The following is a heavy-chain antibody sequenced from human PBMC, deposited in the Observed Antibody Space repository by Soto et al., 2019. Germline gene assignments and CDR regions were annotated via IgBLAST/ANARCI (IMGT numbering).Heavy chain of an antibody. V-gene: IGHV3-30-3*01. CDR1: GFTFSSYA. CDR2: ISNDGSNK. Sequence: GGSLRLSCAASGFTFSSYAMHWVRQAPGKGLEWVAVISNDGSNKYYPDSVKGRFTISRDNSKNTLYLQMNSLRAEDTAVYYCASEDMTTVVTPDAFDIWGQGTMVTVSS. J-gene: IGHJ3*02. CDR3: ASEDMTTVVTPDAFDI. D-gene: IGHD4-17*01.